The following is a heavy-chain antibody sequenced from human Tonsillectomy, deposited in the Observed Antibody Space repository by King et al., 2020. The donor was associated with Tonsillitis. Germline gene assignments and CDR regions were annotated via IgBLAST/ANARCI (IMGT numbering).Heavy chain of an antibody. CDR1: GFTFSSYG. V-gene: IGHV3-30*18. D-gene: IGHD2-2*01. J-gene: IGHJ4*02. CDR2: ISYDGSNE. CDR3: AKLESCSGSSCYGSDY. Sequence: VQLVESGGGVVQPGRSLRLSCAASGFTFSSYGMHWVRQAPGKGLEWVAVISYDGSNEYYADSVKGRFTISRDNSKNTLYLQMKSLRAEDTAVYYCAKLESCSGSSCYGSDYWGRGTLVTVSS.